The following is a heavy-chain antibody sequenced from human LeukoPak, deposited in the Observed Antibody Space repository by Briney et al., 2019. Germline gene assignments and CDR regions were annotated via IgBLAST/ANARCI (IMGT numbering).Heavy chain of an antibody. D-gene: IGHD6-19*01. V-gene: IGHV3-23*01. CDR1: GFTFSSYA. J-gene: IGHJ1*01. CDR2: ISGSGGST. Sequence: GGSLRLSCAASGFTFSSYAMSWVRQAPGKGLDWVSAISGSGGSTYYADSVKGRFTISRDNSKNTLYLQMNSLRAEDTAVYYCAKDPPGIAVAGPEYFQHWGQGTLATVSS. CDR3: AKDPPGIAVAGPEYFQH.